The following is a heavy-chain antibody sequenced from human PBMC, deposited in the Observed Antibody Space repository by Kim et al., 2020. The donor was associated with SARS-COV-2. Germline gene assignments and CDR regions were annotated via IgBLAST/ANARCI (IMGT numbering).Heavy chain of an antibody. CDR2: ISGSGGST. CDR3: AKGGGSSWDNYYYGMDV. V-gene: IGHV3-23*01. J-gene: IGHJ6*02. Sequence: GGSLRLSCAASGFTFSSYAMSWVRQAPGKGLEWVSAISGSGGSTYYADSVKGRFTISRDNSKNTLYLQMNSLRAEDTAVFYCAKGGGSSWDNYYYGMDVWGQGPTVTVSS. D-gene: IGHD6-13*01. CDR1: GFTFSSYA.